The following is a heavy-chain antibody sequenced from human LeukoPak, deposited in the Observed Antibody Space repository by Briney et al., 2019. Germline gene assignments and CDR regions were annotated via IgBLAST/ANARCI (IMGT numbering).Heavy chain of an antibody. CDR3: AGGGRGYSGSYFSTY. J-gene: IGHJ4*02. V-gene: IGHV3-11*01. CDR1: GFIFSDYY. Sequence: PGGSLRLSCAASGFIFSDYYMSWIRQAPGKGLEWVSYISSSGSTIHYAGSVKGRFTISRDNAKNSLFLQMNSLRVEDTAVYYCAGGGRGYSGSYFSTYWGQGTLVTVSS. D-gene: IGHD1-26*01. CDR2: ISSSGSTI.